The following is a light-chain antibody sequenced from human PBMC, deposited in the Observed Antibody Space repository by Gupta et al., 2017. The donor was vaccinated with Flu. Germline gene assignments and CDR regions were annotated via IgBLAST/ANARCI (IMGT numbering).Light chain of an antibody. CDR3: SSYTSSITFV. J-gene: IGLJ1*01. V-gene: IGLV2-14*01. CDR2: EVS. CDR1: SSDVGGYNY. Sequence: QSALTQPASVSGSPGQSITISCTGTSSDVGGYNYVSWYQQNPGKATILMIYEVSNRPAGASSLFSGSKSGNAASLTISGLQAEDEADYYCSSYTSSITFVFGTGTKVTVL.